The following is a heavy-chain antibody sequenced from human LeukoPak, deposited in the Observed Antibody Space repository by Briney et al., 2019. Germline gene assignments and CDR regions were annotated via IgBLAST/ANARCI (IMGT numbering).Heavy chain of an antibody. Sequence: PSETLSLTCTVSGYSISNGYYWGWIRQPPGKGLEWIGSIYESGSTDYSPSLKSRVTISVDTSKNQFSLRLNSVTAADTAIYYCARDDWVVRGPLTRAFDYWGQGILVTVSA. CDR3: ARDDWVVRGPLTRAFDY. J-gene: IGHJ4*02. V-gene: IGHV4-38-2*02. CDR2: IYESGST. D-gene: IGHD3-10*01. CDR1: GYSISNGYY.